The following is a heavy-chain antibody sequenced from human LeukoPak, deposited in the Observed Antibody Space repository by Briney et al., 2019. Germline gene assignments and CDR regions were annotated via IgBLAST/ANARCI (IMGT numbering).Heavy chain of an antibody. Sequence: SETLSLTCTVSGGSISSSSYYWGWIRQPPGKGLEWIGEIYHSGSTNYNPSLKSRVTISVDKSKNQFSLKLSSVTAADTAVYYCADRSNYVWGSYREWGQGTLVTVSS. CDR2: IYHSGST. J-gene: IGHJ4*02. V-gene: IGHV4-39*07. CDR3: ADRSNYVWGSYRE. D-gene: IGHD3-16*02. CDR1: GGSISSSSYY.